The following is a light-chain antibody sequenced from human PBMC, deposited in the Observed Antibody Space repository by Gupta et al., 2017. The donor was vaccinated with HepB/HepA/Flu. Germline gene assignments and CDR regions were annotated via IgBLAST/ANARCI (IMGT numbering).Light chain of an antibody. Sequence: EIVLTQSPGTLSLSPGERATLSCRASQSLSSDSLAWYQQKPGQAPRLLIYGASSRATGVPDRFSGSGSGTDFTLTISRLDPEDFAVYYCQQYSNSPSWTFGQGTKVEIK. CDR1: QSLSSDS. CDR2: GAS. J-gene: IGKJ1*01. CDR3: QQYSNSPSWT. V-gene: IGKV3-20*01.